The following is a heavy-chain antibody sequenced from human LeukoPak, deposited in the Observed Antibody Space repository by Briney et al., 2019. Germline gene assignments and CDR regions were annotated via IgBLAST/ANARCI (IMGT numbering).Heavy chain of an antibody. CDR1: GFTFSSYA. V-gene: IGHV3-23*01. Sequence: PGGSLRLSCALSGFTFSSYAMSWVRQAPGKGLEWVSVISGSGGGTYYADSVKGRFTISRDNAKNSLYLQMNSLRAEDTAVYYCARESYDSSGYPTPDYWGQGTLVTVSS. CDR2: ISGSGGGT. J-gene: IGHJ4*02. D-gene: IGHD3-22*01. CDR3: ARESYDSSGYPTPDY.